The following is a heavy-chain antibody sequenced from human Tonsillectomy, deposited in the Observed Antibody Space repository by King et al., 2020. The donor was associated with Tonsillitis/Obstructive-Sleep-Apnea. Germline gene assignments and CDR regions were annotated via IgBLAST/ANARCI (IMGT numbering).Heavy chain of an antibody. CDR2: IRSKAYGGTT. V-gene: IGHV3-49*05. Sequence: DVQLVESGGGLVKPGRSLRLSCTASGFTFGDYAMSWFRQAPGKGPEWVGFIRSKAYGGTTEYAAFVKGRFTISRDDSKSIAYLQMNSLKTEDTAVYYCTRDIVVVVAATPAYYYYMDVWGKGTTVTVSS. D-gene: IGHD2-15*01. CDR3: TRDIVVVVAATPAYYYYMDV. CDR1: GFTFGDYA. J-gene: IGHJ6*03.